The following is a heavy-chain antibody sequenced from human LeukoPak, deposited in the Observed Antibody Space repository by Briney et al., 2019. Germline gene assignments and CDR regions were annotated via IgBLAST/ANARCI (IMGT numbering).Heavy chain of an antibody. CDR1: GFTFSNAW. J-gene: IGHJ1*01. CDR2: IKSKSDGETT. Sequence: GGSLRLSCATSGFTFSNAWMSWVRQGPGKGLEWVGRIKSKSDGETTDYAAPVKGRFIISRDDSKNTLYLQMNSLKTEDTAVYYCTTPMYNYYDSGQYWGQGALLTVSS. D-gene: IGHD3-22*01. CDR3: TTPMYNYYDSGQY. V-gene: IGHV3-15*01.